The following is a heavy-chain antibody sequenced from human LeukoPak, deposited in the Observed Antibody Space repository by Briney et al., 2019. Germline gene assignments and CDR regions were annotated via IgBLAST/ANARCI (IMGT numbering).Heavy chain of an antibody. Sequence: GGSLRLSCAASGFTFSSYGMHWVRQAPGKGLEWVAVIWYDGSDKYYADSVKGRFTISRDNSKNTLYLQMNSLRAEDTAVYYCAKGQSYYYGSGSYPDPWGQGTLVTVSS. V-gene: IGHV3-33*06. CDR1: GFTFSSYG. CDR2: IWYDGSDK. J-gene: IGHJ5*02. D-gene: IGHD3-10*01. CDR3: AKGQSYYYGSGSYPDP.